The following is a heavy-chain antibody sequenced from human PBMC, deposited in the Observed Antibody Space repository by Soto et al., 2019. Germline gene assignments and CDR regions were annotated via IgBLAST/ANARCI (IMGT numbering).Heavy chain of an antibody. D-gene: IGHD6-13*01. V-gene: IGHV4-34*01. CDR2: ITHTGST. CDR1: GGSFSGDY. CDR3: ARGLAAACSYYFDY. Sequence: QVQLQQWGAGLLKPSETLSLTCAVYGGSFSGDYWSWIRQPPGKGLEWIGEITHTGSTNYNPSPKSRVTISIDTSKNQFSLKLSSVTAADTAVYFCARGLAAACSYYFDYWGQGTLVTVSS. J-gene: IGHJ4*02.